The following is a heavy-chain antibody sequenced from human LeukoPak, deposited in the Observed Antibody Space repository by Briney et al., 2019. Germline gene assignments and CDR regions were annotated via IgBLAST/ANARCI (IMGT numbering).Heavy chain of an antibody. D-gene: IGHD5-18*01. CDR1: GGSFSGYY. J-gene: IGHJ6*02. CDR2: INHSGST. V-gene: IGHV4-34*01. CDR3: ARGPIQLWLYYYYGMDV. Sequence: PSETLSLTCAVYGGSFSGYYWSWIRQPPGKGLEWIGEINHSGSTNYNPSLKSRVTISVDTSKNQFSLKLSSVTAADTAVYYCARGPIQLWLYYYYGMDVWGQGTTVTVSS.